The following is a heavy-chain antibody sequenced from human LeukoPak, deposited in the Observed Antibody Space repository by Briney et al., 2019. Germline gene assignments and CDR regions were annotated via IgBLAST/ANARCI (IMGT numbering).Heavy chain of an antibody. Sequence: SETLSLTCAVYGRSFRGYYWSWIRQSPGKGLEWIGEINHSGSTNYNPSLKSRVIISADTSKNQFSLKLSSVTAADTAMYYCARLYYDFWSGSPDGFEIWGQGTMVTVSS. CDR2: INHSGST. J-gene: IGHJ3*02. V-gene: IGHV4-34*01. D-gene: IGHD3-3*01. CDR1: GRSFRGYY. CDR3: ARLYYDFWSGSPDGFEI.